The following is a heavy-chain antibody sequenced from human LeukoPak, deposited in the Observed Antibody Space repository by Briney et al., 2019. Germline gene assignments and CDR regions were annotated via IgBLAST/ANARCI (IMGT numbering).Heavy chain of an antibody. V-gene: IGHV3-69-1*01. Sequence: NPGGSLRLSCAASGFTFSTYDMYWVRQAPGEGPEWIAYFCISGTIYYAEPVGGRLPISRDSAKTSVHLAMNSLRVDDTDIYYCAGYGFYPYWGQGTPVTVSS. CDR3: AGYGFYPY. D-gene: IGHD5-18*01. J-gene: IGHJ4*02. CDR2: FCISGTI. CDR1: GFTFSTYD.